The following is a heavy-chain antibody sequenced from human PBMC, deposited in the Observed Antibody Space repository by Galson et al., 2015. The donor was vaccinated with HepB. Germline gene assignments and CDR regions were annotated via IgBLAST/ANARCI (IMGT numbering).Heavy chain of an antibody. CDR3: AKGGIGAVAGAD. V-gene: IGHV3-30*18. CDR1: GFTFSSYG. J-gene: IGHJ4*02. Sequence: SLRLSCAASGFTFSSYGMHWVRQAPGKGLEWVAVISYDGSNKYYADSVKGRFTISRDNSKNTLYLQMNSLRAEDTAVYYCAKGGIGAVAGADWGQGTLVTVSS. D-gene: IGHD6-19*01. CDR2: ISYDGSNK.